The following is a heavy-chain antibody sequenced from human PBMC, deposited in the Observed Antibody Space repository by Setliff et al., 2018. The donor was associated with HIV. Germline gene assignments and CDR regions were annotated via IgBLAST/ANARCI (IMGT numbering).Heavy chain of an antibody. J-gene: IGHJ4*02. CDR3: AQAQTSVSGSYYQYFDN. V-gene: IGHV3-23*01. Sequence: QPGGSLRLSCAASGFTLSSYAMSWVRQAPGKGLEWVSAISVSGGNTYYTDSVKGRFTISRDNSKNTLYLRMNSLRAEDTAVYYCAQAQTSVSGSYYQYFDNWGQGTLVTVSS. D-gene: IGHD3-10*01. CDR1: GFTLSSYA. CDR2: ISVSGGNT.